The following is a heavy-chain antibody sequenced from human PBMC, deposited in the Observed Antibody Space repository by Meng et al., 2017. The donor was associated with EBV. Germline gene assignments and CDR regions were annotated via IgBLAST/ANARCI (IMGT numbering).Heavy chain of an antibody. Sequence: ITLKRSGLTLAKPPQTLTLTCPSSGFSLSTSGVGVGWIRQPPGKALEWLALIYWDDDKRYSPSLKSRLTITKDTSKNQVVLTMTNMDPVDTATYYCAHRRDEYSSSWYGWFDPWGQGTLVTVSS. CDR2: IYWDDDK. CDR3: AHRRDEYSSSWYGWFDP. CDR1: GFSLSTSGVG. V-gene: IGHV2-5*02. D-gene: IGHD6-13*01. J-gene: IGHJ5*02.